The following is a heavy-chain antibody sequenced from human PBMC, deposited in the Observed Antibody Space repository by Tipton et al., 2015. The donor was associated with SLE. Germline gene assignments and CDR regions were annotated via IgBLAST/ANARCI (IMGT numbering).Heavy chain of an antibody. J-gene: IGHJ4*02. Sequence: QLVQSGAEVKKPGESLRISCKGSGYSFTSYWISWVRQMPGKGLEWMGRIDPSDSYTNYSPSFQGHVTISADKSISTAYLQWSSLRSEDTAVYYCARDWGYCSSTSCPFDYWGQGTLVTVSS. CDR2: IDPSDSYT. V-gene: IGHV5-10-1*01. CDR3: ARDWGYCSSTSCPFDY. CDR1: GYSFTSYW. D-gene: IGHD2-2*01.